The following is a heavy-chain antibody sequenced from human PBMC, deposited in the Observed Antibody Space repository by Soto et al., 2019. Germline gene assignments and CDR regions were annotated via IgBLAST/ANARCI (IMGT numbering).Heavy chain of an antibody. CDR1: GGSISSSSYY. V-gene: IGHV4-39*01. J-gene: IGHJ3*02. D-gene: IGHD6-19*01. CDR3: ASSGVDAFDI. Sequence: SETLSLTCTVSGGSISSSSYYWGWFRQPPGKGLEWIGSIYYSGSTYYNPSLKSRVTISVDTSKNQFSLKLSSVTAADTAVYYCASSGVDAFDIWGQGTMVTVSS. CDR2: IYYSGST.